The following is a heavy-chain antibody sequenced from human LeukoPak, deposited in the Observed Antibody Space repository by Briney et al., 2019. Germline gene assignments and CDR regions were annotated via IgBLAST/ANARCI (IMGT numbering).Heavy chain of an antibody. CDR1: GFTFSSYG. Sequence: PGRSLRLSCAASGFTFSSYGMHWVRQAPGKGLEWVAVISYDGSNKYYADSVKGRFTISRDNSKNTLYLQMNSLGAEDTAVYYCASMDVWGQGTTVTVSS. J-gene: IGHJ6*02. CDR2: ISYDGSNK. CDR3: ASMDV. V-gene: IGHV3-30*03.